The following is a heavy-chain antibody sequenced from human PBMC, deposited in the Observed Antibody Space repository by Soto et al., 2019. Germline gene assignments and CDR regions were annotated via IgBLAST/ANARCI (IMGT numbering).Heavy chain of an antibody. D-gene: IGHD3-10*01. CDR1: GGSISSYY. V-gene: IGHV4-59*01. CDR3: ARTLLWFGELSYFDY. J-gene: IGHJ4*02. Sequence: LSETLSLTCTASGGSISSYYWSWIRQPPGKGLEWIGSTNYNPSLKSRVTISVDTSKNQFSLKLSSVTAADTAVYYCARTLLWFGELSYFDYWGQGTLVTVSS. CDR2: T.